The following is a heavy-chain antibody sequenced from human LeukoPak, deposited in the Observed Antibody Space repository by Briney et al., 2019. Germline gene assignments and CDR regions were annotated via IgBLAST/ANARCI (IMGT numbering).Heavy chain of an antibody. Sequence: GGPLRLSCAGSGFTFSSSWIHWVRQAPGKGLVWVARMNSDGSTINYADSVKGRFTISRDNAKNTLYLQVSSLRDEDTAVYYCARAGNFRFDYWGQGTLVTVSS. V-gene: IGHV3-74*01. D-gene: IGHD1-7*01. J-gene: IGHJ4*02. CDR2: MNSDGSTI. CDR3: ARAGNFRFDY. CDR1: GFTFSSSW.